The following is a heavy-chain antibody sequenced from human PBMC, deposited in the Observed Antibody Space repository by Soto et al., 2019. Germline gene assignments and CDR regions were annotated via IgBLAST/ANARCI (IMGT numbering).Heavy chain of an antibody. CDR3: ARLCQGAEDRGGLDY. Sequence: SETLSLPCTVSGGSISSSSYYWGWIRQPPGKGLEWIGSIYHSGSTYYNPSLKSRVTISVDTSKNQFSLKLSSVTAADTAVYYCARLCQGAEDRGGLDYWGQGTLVTAPQ. CDR2: IYHSGST. D-gene: IGHD3-10*01. V-gene: IGHV4-39*01. CDR1: GGSISSSSYY. J-gene: IGHJ4*02.